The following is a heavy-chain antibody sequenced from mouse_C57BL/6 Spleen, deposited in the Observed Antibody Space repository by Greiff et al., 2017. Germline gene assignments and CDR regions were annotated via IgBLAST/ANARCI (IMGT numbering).Heavy chain of an antibody. CDR2: INPSSGYT. D-gene: IGHD4-1*01. J-gene: IGHJ3*01. CDR3: ARPSDWDGDWFAY. Sequence: VQLQESGAELAKPGASVKLSCKASGYTFTSYWMHWVKQRPGQGLEWIGYINPSSGYTKYNQKFKDKATLTADKSSSTAYMQLSSLTYEDSAVYYCARPSDWDGDWFAYWGQGTLVTVSA. V-gene: IGHV1-7*01. CDR1: GYTFTSYW.